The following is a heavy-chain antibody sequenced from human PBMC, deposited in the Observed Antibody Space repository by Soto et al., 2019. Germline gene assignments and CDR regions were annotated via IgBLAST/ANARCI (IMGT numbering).Heavy chain of an antibody. J-gene: IGHJ4*02. CDR3: AKDQGSSWYERNY. D-gene: IGHD6-13*01. CDR1: GFTFSNYA. CDR2: ISGSGGST. V-gene: IGHV3-23*01. Sequence: EVQLLASGGGLVQPGGSLRLSCAASGFTFSNYAVTWVRQAPGKGLECVPTISGSGGSTYYADSVKGRFTISRDNFTNTLYLQMNRLRAEDTAVYYCAKDQGSSWYERNYWGQGTLVTVSS.